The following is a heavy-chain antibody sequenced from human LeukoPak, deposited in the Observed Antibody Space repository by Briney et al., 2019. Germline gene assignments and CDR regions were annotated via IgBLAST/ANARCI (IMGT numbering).Heavy chain of an antibody. Sequence: GASVKVSCKASGYTFTSYGISWVRQATGQGLEWMGWMNPNSGNTGYAQKFQGRVTITRNTSISTAYMELSSLRSEDTAVYYCARGYKATTPFDYWGQGTLVTVSS. J-gene: IGHJ4*02. CDR2: MNPNSGNT. D-gene: IGHD5-24*01. CDR3: ARGYKATTPFDY. CDR1: GYTFTSYG. V-gene: IGHV1-8*03.